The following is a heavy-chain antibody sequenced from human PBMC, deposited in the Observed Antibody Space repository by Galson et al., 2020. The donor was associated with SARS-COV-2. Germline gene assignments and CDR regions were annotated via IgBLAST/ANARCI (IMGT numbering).Heavy chain of an antibody. CDR2: IYYSGNT. J-gene: IGHJ4*02. V-gene: IGHV4-30-4*01. CDR1: GGSISYGDYY. D-gene: IGHD6-19*01. CDR3: QIAVAGSHVDH. Sequence: SETLSLTCTVSGGSISYGDYYWSWIRQPPGKGLEWIGYIYYSGNTYYNPSLKSRVTVSLDTSKNLFSLKLTSVTAADTAVYYCQIAVAGSHVDHWGQGTLVTVSS.